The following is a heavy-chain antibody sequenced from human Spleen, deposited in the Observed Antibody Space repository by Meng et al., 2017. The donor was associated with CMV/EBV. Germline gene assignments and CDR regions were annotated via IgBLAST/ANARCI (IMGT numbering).Heavy chain of an antibody. J-gene: IGHJ5*02. CDR1: GGSISSYY. CDR2: IYYSGST. CDR3: AGYYDILTGYPPTPYNWFDP. D-gene: IGHD3-9*01. V-gene: IGHV4-59*01. Sequence: GSLRLSCTVSGGSISSYYWSWIRQPPGKGLEWIGYIYYSGSTNYNPSLKSRVTISLDTSKNQFSLKLSSVTAADTAVYYCAGYYDILTGYPPTPYNWFDPWGQGALVTVSS.